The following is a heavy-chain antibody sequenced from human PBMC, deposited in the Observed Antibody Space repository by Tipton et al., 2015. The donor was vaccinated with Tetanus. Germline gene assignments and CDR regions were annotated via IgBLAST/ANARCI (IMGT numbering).Heavy chain of an antibody. V-gene: IGHV3-48*03. CDR3: AAGWLSHGY. J-gene: IGHJ4*02. Sequence: GSLRLSCVTSGLTFSSFAMSWVRQAPGKGLEWVSYISSPGTTKYYADSVKGRFNVSRDNAKSSLNLQMNSLRDHDTAVYYCAAGWLSHGYWGQGVLVTVSS. CDR2: ISSPGTTK. CDR1: GLTFSSFA. D-gene: IGHD5-12*01.